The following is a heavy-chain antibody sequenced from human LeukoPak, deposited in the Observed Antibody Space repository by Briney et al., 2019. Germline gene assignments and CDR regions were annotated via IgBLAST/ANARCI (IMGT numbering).Heavy chain of an antibody. Sequence: GGSLRLSCAASGFTFSAYAMSWVRQAPGKGLEWVSAISGVDGTTYYADSVKGRFTISRDNSMNTLYLQMNSLRAEGTAAYYCAKTASGVTDSYFDYWGQGTLVTVSS. J-gene: IGHJ4*02. CDR3: AKTASGVTDSYFDY. V-gene: IGHV3-23*01. D-gene: IGHD2-21*02. CDR1: GFTFSAYA. CDR2: ISGVDGTT.